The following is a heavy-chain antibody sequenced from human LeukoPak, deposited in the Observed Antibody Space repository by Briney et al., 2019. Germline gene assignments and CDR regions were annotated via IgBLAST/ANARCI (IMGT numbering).Heavy chain of an antibody. D-gene: IGHD1-26*01. CDR1: GYTFTGYY. V-gene: IGHV1-2*02. CDR3: ASWYSGSDGPVRHNDAFDI. J-gene: IGHJ3*02. CDR2: INPNSGGT. Sequence: ASVKVSCKASGYTFTGYYMHWVRQAPGQGLEWMGWINPNSGGTNYAQKFQGRVTMTRDTSISTAYMELSRLRSDDTAVYYCASWYSGSDGPVRHNDAFDIRGQGTMVTVSS.